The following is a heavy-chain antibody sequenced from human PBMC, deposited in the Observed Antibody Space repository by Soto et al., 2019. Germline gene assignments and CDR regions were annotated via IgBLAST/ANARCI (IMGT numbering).Heavy chain of an antibody. CDR2: TYPGDSDT. D-gene: IGHD3-22*01. J-gene: IGHJ4*02. CDR1: GYSFTSYW. CDR3: ARHHYDSSGYFWGFYDY. Sequence: GESLKISCKGSGYSFTSYWIAWVRQVPGKGLEWMGITYPGDSDTRYSPSFQGQVTISADKSISTAYLQWSSLKASDTAMYYCARHHYDSSGYFWGFYDYWGQGTLVTVSS. V-gene: IGHV5-51*01.